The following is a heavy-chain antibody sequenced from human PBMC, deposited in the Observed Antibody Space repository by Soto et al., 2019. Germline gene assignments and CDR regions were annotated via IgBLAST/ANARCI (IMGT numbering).Heavy chain of an antibody. CDR2: INPDGTTT. Sequence: EVHLVESGGGLVQPGGSLRLSCADSEFTFSHYWMHWVRQAPGKGLVWVSRINPDGTTTNYADSVKGRFTISRDNAKNTLYLQMNSLRGEDTAMYYCTKDTFGDRDSWGQGTLGTVSS. J-gene: IGHJ4*02. D-gene: IGHD4-17*01. CDR1: EFTFSHYW. V-gene: IGHV3-74*01. CDR3: TKDTFGDRDS.